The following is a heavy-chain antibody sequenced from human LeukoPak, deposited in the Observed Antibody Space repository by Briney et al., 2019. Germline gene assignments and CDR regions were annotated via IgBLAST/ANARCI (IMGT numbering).Heavy chain of an antibody. D-gene: IGHD3-9*01. V-gene: IGHV3-23*01. Sequence: GGSLRLSCAAPESRISNYAMTWVGKAPGKGLEGVPTNSGRGDSKYDADSVKGRFTISRDKSKTTLYLQMNSLRVEDTAVYHCAKWGDYDVLTGYYDSDYWGQGTLVTVSS. CDR2: NSGRGDSK. CDR3: AKWGDYDVLTGYYDSDY. CDR1: ESRISNYA. J-gene: IGHJ4*02.